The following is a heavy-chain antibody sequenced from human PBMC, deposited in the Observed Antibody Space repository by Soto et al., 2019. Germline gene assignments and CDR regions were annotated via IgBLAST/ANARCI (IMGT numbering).Heavy chain of an antibody. CDR2: ISAYNGNT. V-gene: IGHV1-18*01. CDR3: AHILGDTPRKDGLDV. D-gene: IGHD1-26*01. CDR1: GYTFASYG. Sequence: GASVKVSCKASGYTFASYGISWVRQAPGQGLEWMGWISAYNGNTNYAQKIQGRVTMTTDTSTSTAYMELSSLRSEDTAVYYCAHILGDTPRKDGLDVWGQGTTVTVSS. J-gene: IGHJ6*02.